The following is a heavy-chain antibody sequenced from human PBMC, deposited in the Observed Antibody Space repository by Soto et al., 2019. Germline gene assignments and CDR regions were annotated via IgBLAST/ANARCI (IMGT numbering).Heavy chain of an antibody. D-gene: IGHD3-16*02. V-gene: IGHV3-33*01. Sequence: PVGSLRLSCAASVFTFSSYGMHCVRQAPGKWLEWVAVIWYDGSNKYYADSVKGRFTISRDNSKNTLYMQMNSLRAEDTAVYYCARGLSLGESSLSVDYWGQGTLVIVSS. CDR2: IWYDGSNK. J-gene: IGHJ4*02. CDR1: VFTFSSYG. CDR3: ARGLSLGESSLSVDY.